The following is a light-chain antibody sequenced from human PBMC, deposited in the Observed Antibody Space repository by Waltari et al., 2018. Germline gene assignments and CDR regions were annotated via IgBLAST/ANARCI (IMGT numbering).Light chain of an antibody. Sequence: QSALTQPASVSGSLGQQTTIPCTGAHRDVGTYNLVSGYQQHPGKAPKLMIYEGSKRPSGVSNRFSGSQSGNTASLTISGLQAEDDGDYYCCSYAGSSTYVLFGGGTKLTVL. CDR2: EGS. CDR1: HRDVGTYNL. CDR3: CSYAGSSTYVL. J-gene: IGLJ2*01. V-gene: IGLV2-23*01.